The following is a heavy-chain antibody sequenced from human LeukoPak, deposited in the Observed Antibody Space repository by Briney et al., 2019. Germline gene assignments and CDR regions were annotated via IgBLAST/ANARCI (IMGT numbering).Heavy chain of an antibody. CDR1: GFSFSDFG. Sequence: GGSLRLSCAASGFSFSDFGIHWVRLAPGRGLEWVATIWHDGSNKYYGDSVKGRFTISRDNSKNTLYLQVNSLRVEDTAVYYCVGDPGMGIWNGLYVWGQGTTVTVSS. V-gene: IGHV3-33*01. CDR3: VGDPGMGIWNGLYV. J-gene: IGHJ6*02. D-gene: IGHD2-15*01. CDR2: IWHDGSNK.